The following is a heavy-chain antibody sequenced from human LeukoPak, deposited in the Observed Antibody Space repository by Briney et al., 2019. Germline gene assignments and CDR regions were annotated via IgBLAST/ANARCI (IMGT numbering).Heavy chain of an antibody. Sequence: GHSLRLSCAASGFTYPIHHMSRLRQAPGKALKWVANINQGGPEEHYLDSVKGRFTTSRDNSKSTVYLQMNSLRAEDTAIYYCAKDFTATMTDDYWGQGALVTVSS. CDR1: GFTYPIHH. V-gene: IGHV3-7*03. CDR3: AKDFTATMTDDY. J-gene: IGHJ4*02. D-gene: IGHD5-12*01. CDR2: INQGGPEE.